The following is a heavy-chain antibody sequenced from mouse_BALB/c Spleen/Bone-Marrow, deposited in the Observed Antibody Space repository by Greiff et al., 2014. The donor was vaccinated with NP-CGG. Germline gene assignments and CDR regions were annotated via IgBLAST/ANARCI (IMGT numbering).Heavy chain of an antibody. CDR3: AHDAPFAY. CDR2: IDPANGNT. J-gene: IGHJ3*01. Sequence: EVKLQESGAELVKPGASVKLSCTTSGFNIKDTYIHWVKQRPEQGLEWSGRIDPANGNTKYDPEFQGKATITADTSSNTAYLHLSSLTSEDTAVYSCAHDAPFAYWGQGTLVTVSA. CDR1: GFNIKDTY. D-gene: IGHD2-3*01. V-gene: IGHV14-3*02.